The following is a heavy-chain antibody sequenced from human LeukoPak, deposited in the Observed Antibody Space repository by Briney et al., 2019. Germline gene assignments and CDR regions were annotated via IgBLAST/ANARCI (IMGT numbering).Heavy chain of an antibody. CDR2: IKSKTDGMTT. V-gene: IGHV3-15*01. CDR1: SFTFSNAW. CDR3: TTDSYGTGEF. D-gene: IGHD3-10*01. J-gene: IGHJ4*02. Sequence: GGSLRLSCAVSSFTFSNAWMSWVRQAPGKGLEWVGRIKSKTDGMTTGYAAPVKGRFTISRDDSKNTLYLQMNSLKTEDTAVYYCTTDSYGTGEFWGQGTLVTVSS.